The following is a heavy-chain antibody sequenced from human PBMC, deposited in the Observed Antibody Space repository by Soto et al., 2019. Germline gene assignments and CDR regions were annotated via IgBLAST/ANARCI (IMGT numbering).Heavy chain of an antibody. CDR2: IIPIFGIG. V-gene: IGHV1-69*01. D-gene: IGHD3-3*01. CDR3: ARSAITLFGVVSIPPHYCSEVEV. J-gene: IGHJ6*02. CDR1: GGTFNRYA. Sequence: QVQLVQSGAEVKKPGSSVKVSCKASGGTFNRYAISWVRQAPGQGLEWMGGIIPIFGIGNDAQRFQGRVTITADESTGTAYMELSSLRSEDTGVYYCARSAITLFGVVSIPPHYCSEVEVWGQGTTVTVSS.